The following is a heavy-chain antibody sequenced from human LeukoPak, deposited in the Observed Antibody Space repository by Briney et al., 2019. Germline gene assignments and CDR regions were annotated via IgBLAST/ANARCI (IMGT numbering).Heavy chain of an antibody. J-gene: IGHJ2*01. CDR1: GFTVSSSYA. V-gene: IGHV3-23*01. CDR3: AKAIAAPVWYFDL. D-gene: IGHD6-13*01. Sequence: GGSLRLSCAAAGFTVSSSYAMSWVRQAPGKGLEWVSTISGRGDSTYYADSVKGRFTISRDNSRNTLYLQMNTLRAEDTAVYYCAKAIAAPVWYFDLWGRGTLVTVSS. CDR2: ISGRGDST.